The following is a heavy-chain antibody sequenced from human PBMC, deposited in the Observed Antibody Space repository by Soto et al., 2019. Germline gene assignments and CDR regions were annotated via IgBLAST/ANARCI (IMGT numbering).Heavy chain of an antibody. Sequence: EVQLVESGGQLMQRGGSLTLSCAASGFTVRTSAMSWVRQAPGKGLEWVSAIGPFEAHAPAYAASVKGRFTISRDNSRNILFLQMTNLRAGDTGVYYCARDAIPYNGRDDAFDLWGQGTVVTVSS. V-gene: IGHV3-53*01. J-gene: IGHJ3*01. CDR2: IGPFEAHAP. CDR1: GFTVRTSA. CDR3: ARDAIPYNGRDDAFDL. D-gene: IGHD2-2*02.